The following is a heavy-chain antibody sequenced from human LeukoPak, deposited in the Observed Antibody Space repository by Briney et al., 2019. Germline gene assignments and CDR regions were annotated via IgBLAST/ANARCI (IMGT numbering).Heavy chain of an antibody. D-gene: IGHD2-15*01. CDR2: IYSDRST. CDR1: GFTINNNY. CDR3: ARDSAFSSYSN. Sequence: GGSLRLSCTASGFTINNNYMSWVRQAPGKGLEWVAIIYSDRSTYYPESAKGRFTISRDDSKNMLLLQMDSLRVEDTAIYYCARDSAFSSYSNWGQGTLVTVSS. J-gene: IGHJ1*01. V-gene: IGHV3-53*01.